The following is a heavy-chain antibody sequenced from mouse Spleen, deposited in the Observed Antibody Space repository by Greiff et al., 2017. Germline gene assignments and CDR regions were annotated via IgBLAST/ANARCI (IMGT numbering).Heavy chain of an antibody. CDR2: ISYDGSN. D-gene: IGHD4-1*01. Sequence: VQLKESGPGLVKPSQSLSLTCSVTGYSITSGYYWNWIRQFPGNKLEWMGYISYDGSNNYNPSLKNRISITRDTSKNQFFLKLNSVTTEDTATYYCARDGTGTAFAYWGQGTLVTVSA. CDR1: GYSITSGYY. CDR3: ARDGTGTAFAY. J-gene: IGHJ3*01. V-gene: IGHV3-6*01.